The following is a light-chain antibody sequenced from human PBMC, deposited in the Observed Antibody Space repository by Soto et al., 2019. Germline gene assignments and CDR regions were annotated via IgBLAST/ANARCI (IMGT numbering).Light chain of an antibody. Sequence: QSFLTQPASVSGSPGRSITISCTGTSSDIGNYDYVSWYQQHPGKAPKLLISEVSNRPSGVSYRFSGSKSGTTASLTISGLQAEDEADYYCSSYTRTSSYVFGGGTKVTVL. J-gene: IGLJ1*01. V-gene: IGLV2-14*01. CDR3: SSYTRTSSYV. CDR2: EVS. CDR1: SSDIGNYDY.